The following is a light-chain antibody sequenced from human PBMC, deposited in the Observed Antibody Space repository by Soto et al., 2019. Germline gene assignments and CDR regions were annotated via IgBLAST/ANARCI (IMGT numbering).Light chain of an antibody. CDR2: WAS. V-gene: IGKV4-1*01. CDR1: QSILYSVTNQTY. J-gene: IGKJ5*01. CDR3: QHYYETPFT. Sequence: DIVMTQSPDSLAVSLGERATINCKSSQSILYSVTNQTYLSWYQQKAGQPPKLLLYWASIRENGDPDRFSGGGSGTDFTLTISSVQPEDVGIYYCQHYYETPFTFGQGTRLEI.